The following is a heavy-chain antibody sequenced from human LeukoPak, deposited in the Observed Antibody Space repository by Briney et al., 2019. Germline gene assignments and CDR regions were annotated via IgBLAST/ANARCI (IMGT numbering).Heavy chain of an antibody. J-gene: IGHJ6*03. CDR3: ARETILRGYYMDV. Sequence: TGGSLRLSCAASGFTFSSYSMNWVRQAPGKGLEWVSSISSSSSYIYYADSVKGRFTISRDNAKNSLYLQMNSLRAEDTAVYYCARETILRGYYMDVWGNGTTVTVSS. CDR1: GFTFSSYS. CDR2: ISSSSSYI. D-gene: IGHD4-17*01. V-gene: IGHV3-21*01.